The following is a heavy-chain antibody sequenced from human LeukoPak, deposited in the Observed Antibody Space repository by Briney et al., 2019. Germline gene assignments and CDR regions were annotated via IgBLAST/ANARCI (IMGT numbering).Heavy chain of an antibody. Sequence: SQTLSLTCTVSGGSISSGDYYWSWIRQPPGKGLEWIGYIYYSGSTYYNPSLKSRVTISVDTSKNQFPLKLSSVTAADTAVYYCARDSGGKVYYDSSGYYYVNAFDIWGQGTMVTVSS. J-gene: IGHJ3*02. CDR1: GGSISSGDYY. CDR3: ARDSGGKVYYDSSGYYYVNAFDI. V-gene: IGHV4-30-4*01. CDR2: IYYSGST. D-gene: IGHD3-22*01.